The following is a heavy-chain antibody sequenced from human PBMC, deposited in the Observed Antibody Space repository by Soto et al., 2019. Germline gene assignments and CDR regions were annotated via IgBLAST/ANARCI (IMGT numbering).Heavy chain of an antibody. CDR1: GFTFSDYY. CDR2: ISSSGSTI. D-gene: IGHD3-10*01. V-gene: IGHV3-11*01. CDR3: ARHPRGSGTDHIYYYYYYMDV. J-gene: IGHJ6*03. Sequence: GGSLRLSCAASGFTFSDYYMSWIRQAPGKGLEWVSYISSSGSTIYYADSVKGRFTISRDNAKNSLYLQMNSLRAEDTAVYYCARHPRGSGTDHIYYYYYYMDVWGKGTTVTVSS.